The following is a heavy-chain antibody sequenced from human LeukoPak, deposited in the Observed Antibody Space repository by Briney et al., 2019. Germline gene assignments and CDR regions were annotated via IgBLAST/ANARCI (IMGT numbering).Heavy chain of an antibody. D-gene: IGHD6-19*01. Sequence: ASVKVSCKASGYTFTSYDINWVRQATGQGLEWMGWMNPNSGNTGYAQKFQGRVTMTRNTSISTAYMELSSLRSEDTAVYYCAFSWGYYSGPGGAFDIWGQGTMVTVSS. CDR3: AFSWGYYSGPGGAFDI. CDR1: GYTFTSYD. CDR2: MNPNSGNT. V-gene: IGHV1-8*01. J-gene: IGHJ3*02.